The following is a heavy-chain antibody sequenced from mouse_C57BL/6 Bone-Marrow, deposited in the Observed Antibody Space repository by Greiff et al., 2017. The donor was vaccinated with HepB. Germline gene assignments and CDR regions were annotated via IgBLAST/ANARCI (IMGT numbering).Heavy chain of an antibody. CDR3: VRHRIVATEWYFDV. CDR1: GFSFNTYA. J-gene: IGHJ1*03. Sequence: EVMLVESGGGLVQPKGSLKLSCAASGFSFNTYAMNWVRQAPGKGLEWVARIRSKSNNYATYYADSVKDRFTISRDDSESMLYLQMNNLKTEDTAMYYCVRHRIVATEWYFDVWGTWTTVTVSS. CDR2: IRSKSNNYAT. V-gene: IGHV10-1*01. D-gene: IGHD1-1*01.